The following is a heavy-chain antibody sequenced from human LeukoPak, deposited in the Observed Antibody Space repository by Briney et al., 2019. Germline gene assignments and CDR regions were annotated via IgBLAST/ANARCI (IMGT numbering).Heavy chain of an antibody. CDR2: INHSGST. CDR3: ARGGLEQWLAVFDY. J-gene: IGHJ4*02. D-gene: IGHD6-19*01. V-gene: IGHV4-34*01. Sequence: SETLSLTCAVYGGSFSGYYWSWIRQPPGKGLEWIGEINHSGSTDYNPSLKSRVTISVDTSKNQFSLKLSSVTAADTAVYYCARGGLEQWLAVFDYWGQGTLVTVSS. CDR1: GGSFSGYY.